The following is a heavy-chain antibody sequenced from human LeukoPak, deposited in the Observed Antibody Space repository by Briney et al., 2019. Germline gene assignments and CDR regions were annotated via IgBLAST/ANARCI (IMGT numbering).Heavy chain of an antibody. J-gene: IGHJ3*02. CDR3: TTDIQAPIVGATSPVGGWVSGAFDI. CDR2: IKSKTDGGTT. CDR1: GFTFSNAW. V-gene: IGHV3-15*01. D-gene: IGHD1-26*01. Sequence: GGSLRLSCAASGFTFSNAWMSWVRQAPGKGLEWVGRIKSKTDGGTTDYAAPVKGRFTISRDESKNTLYLQMNSLKTEDTAVYYCTTDIQAPIVGATSPVGGWVSGAFDIWGQGTMVTVSS.